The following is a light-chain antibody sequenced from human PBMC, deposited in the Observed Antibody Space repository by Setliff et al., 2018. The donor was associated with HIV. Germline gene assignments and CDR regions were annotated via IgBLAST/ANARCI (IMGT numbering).Light chain of an antibody. J-gene: IGLJ1*01. CDR2: EVS. Sequence: QSVLTQPTSVSGSPGQSITISCTGTSSDVGGYKYVYWYQQHPGKAPKLMIYEVSNRPSGISNRFSGSKSGNTASLTISGLQAEDEADYYCSSHTSRNTLVFGTGTKV. CDR1: SSDVGGYKY. V-gene: IGLV2-14*01. CDR3: SSHTSRNTLV.